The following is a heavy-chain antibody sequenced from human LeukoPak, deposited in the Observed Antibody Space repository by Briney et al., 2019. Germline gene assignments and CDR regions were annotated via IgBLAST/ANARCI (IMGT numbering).Heavy chain of an antibody. CDR1: GFTFSSYS. D-gene: IGHD3-9*01. CDR3: ALGLVTDY. CDR2: IYSGGST. Sequence: GGSLRLSCAASGFTFSSYSMSWVRQAPGKGLEWASVIYSGGSTYYADSVKGRFTISRDNSKNTLYLQMNSLRVEDTAVYYCALGLVTDYWGQGTLVTVSS. J-gene: IGHJ4*02. V-gene: IGHV3-66*01.